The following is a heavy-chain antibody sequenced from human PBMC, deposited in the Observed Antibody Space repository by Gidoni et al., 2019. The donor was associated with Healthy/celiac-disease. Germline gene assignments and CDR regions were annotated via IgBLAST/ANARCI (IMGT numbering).Heavy chain of an antibody. CDR2: IYYSGST. J-gene: IGHJ4*02. Sequence: QLQLQESGPGLVKPSETLSITCTVSGGSIRSSSYYWGWIRQPPGKGLEWIGSIYYSGSTYYNPSLKSRVTRSVDPSKNQFSLKLSSVTAADTAVYYCARHSPRPPLGLVPGYFDYWGQGTLVTVSS. CDR3: ARHSPRPPLGLVPGYFDY. D-gene: IGHD6-6*01. CDR1: GGSIRSSSYY. V-gene: IGHV4-39*01.